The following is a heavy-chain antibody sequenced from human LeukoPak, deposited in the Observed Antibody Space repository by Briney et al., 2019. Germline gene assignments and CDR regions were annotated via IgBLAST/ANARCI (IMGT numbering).Heavy chain of an antibody. V-gene: IGHV5-51*01. CDR1: GYSFTSYW. CDR2: IYPGDSDT. Sequence: GESLKISCKGSGYSFTSYWIGWVRQMPGKGLEWMGIIYPGDSDTRYSPSFQGQVTISADKPISTAYLQWSSLKASDTAMYYCARRVVDSSGYYVQGSIVGNWFDPWGQGTLVTVSS. D-gene: IGHD3-22*01. CDR3: ARRVVDSSGYYVQGSIVGNWFDP. J-gene: IGHJ5*02.